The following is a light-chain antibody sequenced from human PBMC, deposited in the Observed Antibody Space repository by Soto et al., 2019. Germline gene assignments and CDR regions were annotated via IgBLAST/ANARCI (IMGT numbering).Light chain of an antibody. V-gene: IGLV2-14*03. J-gene: IGLJ1*01. CDR3: CSYTSSGTYV. CDR1: GSDVGGYDY. CDR2: DVT. Sequence: QSALTQPASVSGSPGQSITISCTGTGSDVGGYDYVSWYQQYPGKAPKLVIYDVTNRPSGVSNRFSGSKSGNTAALIIFGLQAEDEADYSCCSYTSSGTYVFGTGTKLTVL.